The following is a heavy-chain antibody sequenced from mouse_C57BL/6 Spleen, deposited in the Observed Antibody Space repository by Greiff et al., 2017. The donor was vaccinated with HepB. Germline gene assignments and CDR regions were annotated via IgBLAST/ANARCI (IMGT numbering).Heavy chain of an antibody. V-gene: IGHV5-17*01. Sequence: DVHLVESGGGLVKPGGSLKLSCAASGFTFSDYGMHWVRQAPEKGLEWVAYISSGSSTIYYADTVKGRFTISRDNAKNTLFLQMTSLRSEDTAMYYCARDDGYPLYAMDYWGQGTSVTVSS. CDR1: GFTFSDYG. D-gene: IGHD2-3*01. CDR2: ISSGSSTI. J-gene: IGHJ4*01. CDR3: ARDDGYPLYAMDY.